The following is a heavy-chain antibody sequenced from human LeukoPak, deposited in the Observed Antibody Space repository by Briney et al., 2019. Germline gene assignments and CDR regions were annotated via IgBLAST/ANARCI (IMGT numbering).Heavy chain of an antibody. Sequence: PSETLSLTCSVSGGSISSYYWTWIRQPPGKGLEWIGYIHYTGSTNYNPSLKSRLTISLDTSKNQFSLKLSSVTAADTAVYYCARGDTGSDFDYWGQGTLVTVSS. CDR1: GGSISSYY. CDR2: IHYTGST. V-gene: IGHV4-59*01. D-gene: IGHD5-18*01. J-gene: IGHJ4*02. CDR3: ARGDTGSDFDY.